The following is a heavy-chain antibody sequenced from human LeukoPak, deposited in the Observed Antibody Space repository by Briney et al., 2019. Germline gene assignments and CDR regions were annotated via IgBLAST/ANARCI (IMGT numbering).Heavy chain of an antibody. CDR1: GFTFSSYA. J-gene: IGHJ3*02. CDR3: AREAAAGRDAFDI. CDR2: ISYDGSNK. V-gene: IGHV3-30-3*01. D-gene: IGHD6-13*01. Sequence: GRSLRLSCAASGFTFSSYAMHWVRQAPGKGLEWVAVISYDGSNKYYADSVKGRFTISRDNSKNTLYLQMNSLGAEDTAVYYCAREAAAGRDAFDIWGQGTMVTVSS.